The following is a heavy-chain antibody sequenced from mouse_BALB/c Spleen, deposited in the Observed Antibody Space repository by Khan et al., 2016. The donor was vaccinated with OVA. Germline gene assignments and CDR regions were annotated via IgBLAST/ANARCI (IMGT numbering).Heavy chain of an antibody. CDR2: ISYSGNT. CDR1: GYSITSDYA. CDR3: ARIYGGDFDY. J-gene: IGHJ2*01. V-gene: IGHV3-2*02. Sequence: EVKLEVSGPGLVKPSQSLSLTCTVTGYSITSDYAWNWIRQFPGNKLEWMGYISYSGNTKYNPSLKSRISITRDTSKNQFFPQLNSVTTEDTATYYCARIYGGDFDYWGQGTTLTVSS. D-gene: IGHD1-1*01.